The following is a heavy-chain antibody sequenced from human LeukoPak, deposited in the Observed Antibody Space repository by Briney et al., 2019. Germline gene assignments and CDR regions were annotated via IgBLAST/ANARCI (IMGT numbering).Heavy chain of an antibody. CDR1: GGSIRSYY. Sequence: PSETLSLTCTVSGGSIRSYYWRWIRQPPGKGLEWIGYIYYSGSTNYNPSLKSRVTISVDTSKNQFSLKLSSVTAADTAVYYCASLRRTDAFDIWGQGTMVTVSS. V-gene: IGHV4-59*01. J-gene: IGHJ3*02. CDR3: ASLRRTDAFDI. D-gene: IGHD4-17*01. CDR2: IYYSGST.